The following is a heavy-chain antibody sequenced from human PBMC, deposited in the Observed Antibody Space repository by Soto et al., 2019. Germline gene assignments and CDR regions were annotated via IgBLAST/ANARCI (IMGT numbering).Heavy chain of an antibody. D-gene: IGHD3-3*01. CDR1: GFTFSSYE. CDR3: ARSSRRFLRAFDI. Sequence: QPGGSLRLSCAVSGFTFSSYEMNWVRQAPGKGLEWVSYISASGYVTYYADSVKGRFIMSRDNANNSLCLQLNSLRADDTAVYYCARSSRRFLRAFDIWGQGTLVTVSS. V-gene: IGHV3-48*03. J-gene: IGHJ3*02. CDR2: ISASGYVT.